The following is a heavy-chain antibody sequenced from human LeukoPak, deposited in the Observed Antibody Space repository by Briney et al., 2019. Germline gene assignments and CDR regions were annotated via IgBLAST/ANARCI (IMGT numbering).Heavy chain of an antibody. CDR3: AKGPSYDILTGWIDY. CDR2: ISGSGGST. D-gene: IGHD3-9*01. Sequence: GGSLRLSCAPSGFTFSSYAMSWVRQAPGKGLEWVSAISGSGGSTYYADSVKGRFTISRDNSKNTLYLQMNSLRAEDTAVYYCAKGPSYDILTGWIDYWGQGTLVTVSS. CDR1: GFTFSSYA. J-gene: IGHJ4*02. V-gene: IGHV3-23*01.